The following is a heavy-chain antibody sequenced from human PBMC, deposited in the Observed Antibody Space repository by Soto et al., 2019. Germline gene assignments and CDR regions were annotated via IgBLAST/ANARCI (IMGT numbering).Heavy chain of an antibody. J-gene: IGHJ6*02. CDR2: IIPIFGTA. CDR1: GGTFSSYA. V-gene: IGHV1-69*13. CDR3: ARGGGELELLEDYYYYGMDV. D-gene: IGHD1-7*01. Sequence: ASVKVSCKASGGTFSSYAISWVRQAPGQGLEWMGGIIPIFGTANYAQKFQGRVTITADESTSTAYMELSSLRSEDTAVYCCARGGGELELLEDYYYYGMDVWGQGTTVTVSS.